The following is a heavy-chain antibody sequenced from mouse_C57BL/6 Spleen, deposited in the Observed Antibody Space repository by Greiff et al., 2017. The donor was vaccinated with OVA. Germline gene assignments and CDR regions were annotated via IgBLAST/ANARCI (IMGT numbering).Heavy chain of an antibody. Sequence: DVHLVESGGGLVKPGGSLKLSCAASGFTFSDYGMHWVRQAPEKGLEWVAYISSGSSTIYYADTVKGRFTISRDNAKTTLFLQMTSLRSEDTAMYYCARDYYGSSEAWFADWGQGTLVTVSA. V-gene: IGHV5-17*01. J-gene: IGHJ3*01. CDR2: ISSGSSTI. CDR3: ARDYYGSSEAWFAD. D-gene: IGHD1-1*01. CDR1: GFTFSDYG.